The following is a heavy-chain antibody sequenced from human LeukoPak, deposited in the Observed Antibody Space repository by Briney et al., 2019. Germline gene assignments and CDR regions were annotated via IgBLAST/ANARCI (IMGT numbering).Heavy chain of an antibody. Sequence: GGSLRLSCATSGFTFTNYLMSWIRQAPGKGLEWVANIKEDGSTKWYVDSVRGRFTISRDNAKNSLYLQMDGLRAEDTAVYYCARDRESNWYPYLDAWGQGTLVTVSP. CDR1: GFTFTNYL. CDR2: IKEDGSTK. CDR3: ARDRESNWYPYLDA. J-gene: IGHJ4*02. D-gene: IGHD6-13*01. V-gene: IGHV3-7*01.